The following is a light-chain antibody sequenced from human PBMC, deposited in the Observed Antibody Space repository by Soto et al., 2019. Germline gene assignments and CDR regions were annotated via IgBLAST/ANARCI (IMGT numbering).Light chain of an antibody. Sequence: AIQLTQSPSSLSASVGDRVTITCRASQDIRGALAWYQQKPGKAPKMLIYDVSTLESGVPLRFSGSSSRTDFTLTISSRQPVDFANYYCQQFNSYPITFGQRTRLEIK. CDR3: QQFNSYPIT. CDR1: QDIRGA. J-gene: IGKJ5*01. V-gene: IGKV1-13*02. CDR2: DVS.